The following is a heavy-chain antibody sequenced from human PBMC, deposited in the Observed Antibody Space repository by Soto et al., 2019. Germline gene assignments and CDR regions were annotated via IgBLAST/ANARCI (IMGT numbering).Heavy chain of an antibody. J-gene: IGHJ5*02. CDR3: ALAHAFASTGYA. Sequence: QVQLVQSGAEVKKPGSSVKVSCKTIGGAFSTYAFAWVRQAPGQGLDWMGGVIPMFASTTYSQMFQGRVTITADESTSTLYMELRSLRSEDTAMYYCALAHAFASTGYAWGQGTLVTVSS. V-gene: IGHV1-69*01. CDR2: VIPMFAST. D-gene: IGHD3-22*01. CDR1: GGAFSTYA.